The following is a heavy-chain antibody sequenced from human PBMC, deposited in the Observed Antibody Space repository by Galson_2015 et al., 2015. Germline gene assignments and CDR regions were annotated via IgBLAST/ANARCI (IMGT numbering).Heavy chain of an antibody. V-gene: IGHV3-15*01. CDR2: IKSKTDGGTT. CDR1: GFTFSNAW. J-gene: IGHJ4*02. CDR3: TTAPGGSYYYYFDY. D-gene: IGHD1-26*01. Sequence: SLRLSCAASGFTFSNAWMSWVRQAPGKGLEWVGRIKSKTDGGTTDYAAPVKGRFTISRDDSKNTLYLQMNSLKTEDTAVYYCTTAPGGSYYYYFDYWGQGTLVTVSS.